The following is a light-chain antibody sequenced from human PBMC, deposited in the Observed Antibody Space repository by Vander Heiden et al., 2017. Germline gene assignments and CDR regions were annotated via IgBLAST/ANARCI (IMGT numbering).Light chain of an antibody. Sequence: DLVMTPSPVSLAVSLGEGATINCKCSQSIVYSSNNKSYVAWYQQKPGQPPKQLIYWASTRESGVPDRCSGSGSGTEFTLTISSRQAEDVAVYYCQQDYSTPPITFGPGTKVDIK. V-gene: IGKV4-1*01. CDR2: WAS. J-gene: IGKJ3*01. CDR3: QQDYSTPPIT. CDR1: QSIVYSSNNKSY.